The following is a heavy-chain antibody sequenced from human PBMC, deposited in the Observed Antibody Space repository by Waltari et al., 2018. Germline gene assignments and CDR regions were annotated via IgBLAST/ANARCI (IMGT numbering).Heavy chain of an antibody. D-gene: IGHD6-13*01. Sequence: QVQLVQSGAEVKRPGAAVKVSCKASGYTLTGYYLHWVRQAPGQGLEWMGRINPNSGGTNYAQKFQGRVTMTRDTSISTAYMELSRLRSDDTAVYYCAREHSSWLIDAFDIWGQGTMVTVSS. CDR3: AREHSSWLIDAFDI. CDR1: GYTLTGYY. V-gene: IGHV1-2*06. CDR2: INPNSGGT. J-gene: IGHJ3*02.